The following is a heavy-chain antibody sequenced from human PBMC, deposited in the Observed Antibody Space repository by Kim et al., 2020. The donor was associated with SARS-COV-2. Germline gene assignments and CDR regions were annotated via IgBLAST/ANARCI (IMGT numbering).Heavy chain of an antibody. D-gene: IGHD3-16*01. Sequence: GGSLRLSCAASGFTFSSYAMTWVRQAPGKGLEWVSVISSSGGTTFYADSVKGRFTISRDNSKNTLYLQMNSLTAEDTAVYFCAKPVSQQLIRGGVDYWGQGTLVTVSS. CDR3: AKPVSQQLIRGGVDY. CDR1: GFTFSSYA. J-gene: IGHJ4*02. CDR2: ISSSGGTT. V-gene: IGHV3-23*01.